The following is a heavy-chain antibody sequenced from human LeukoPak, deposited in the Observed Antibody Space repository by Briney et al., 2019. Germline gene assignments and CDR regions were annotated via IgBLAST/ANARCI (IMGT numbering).Heavy chain of an antibody. D-gene: IGHD5-12*01. CDR2: INHSGST. CDR1: GGSFSGYY. J-gene: IGHJ3*02. V-gene: IGHV4-34*01. Sequence: SETLSLTCAVYGGSFSGYYWSWIRQPPGKGLEWIGEINHSGSTNYNPSLKSRVTISVDTSKNQFSLKLSSVTAADTAVYYCARFGGYVADAFDIWGQGTMVTVSS. CDR3: ARFGGYVADAFDI.